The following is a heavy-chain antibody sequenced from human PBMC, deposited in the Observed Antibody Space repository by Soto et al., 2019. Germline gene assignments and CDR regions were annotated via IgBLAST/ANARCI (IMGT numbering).Heavy chain of an antibody. J-gene: IGHJ3*02. CDR2: INPNSGGT. CDR3: ARTPKTGTTHHDAFDI. V-gene: IGHV1-2*04. Sequence: GASVKVSCKASGYTFTGYYMHWVRQAPGQGLEWMGWINPNSGGTNYAQKFQGWVTMTRDTSISTAYMGLSRLRSDDTAVYYCARTPKTGTTHHDAFDIWGQGTMVTVSS. CDR1: GYTFTGYY. D-gene: IGHD1-7*01.